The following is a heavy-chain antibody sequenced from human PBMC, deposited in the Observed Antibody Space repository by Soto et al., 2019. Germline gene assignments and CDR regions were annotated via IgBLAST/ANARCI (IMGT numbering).Heavy chain of an antibody. CDR2: IFYTGST. J-gene: IGHJ5*02. D-gene: IGHD2-21*01. CDR1: GGSISRYF. CDR3: AHFSDLEWFDP. Sequence: QVQLQESGPGLVRPSETLSLTCTVSGGSISRYFWSWIRQSPGKGLEWIGYIFYTGSTTYNPSLKSRVTISIDTSKNQFSLNLSSLTAADTAVYYCAHFSDLEWFDPWGQGTLVTVSS. V-gene: IGHV4-59*01.